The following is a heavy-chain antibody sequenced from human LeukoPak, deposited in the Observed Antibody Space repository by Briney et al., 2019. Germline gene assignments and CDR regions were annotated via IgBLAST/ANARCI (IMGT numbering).Heavy chain of an antibody. CDR2: ISYDGSNK. D-gene: IGHD3-16*01. J-gene: IGHJ3*02. Sequence: PGRSLRLSCAAYGFTFSSYAMHWVRQAPGKGLEWVAVISYDGSNKYYADSVKGRFTISRDNSKNTLYLQMNSLRAEDTAVYYCARERLGSSPVDIWGQGTMVTVSS. CDR3: ARERLGSSPVDI. V-gene: IGHV3-30-3*01. CDR1: GFTFSSYA.